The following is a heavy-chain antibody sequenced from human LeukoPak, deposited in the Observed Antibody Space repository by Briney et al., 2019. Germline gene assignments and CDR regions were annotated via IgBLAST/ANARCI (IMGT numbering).Heavy chain of an antibody. CDR2: IYYSGTT. Sequence: PSQTPSLTCTVSGGSISSGGYYWTWIRQHPGKGLEWIGNIYYSGTTYYNPSLKSRVAISVDTSKNQFSLKLSSVTAADTAVYYCARVPYYYDSSSEGDYWGRGTLVTVSS. D-gene: IGHD3-22*01. J-gene: IGHJ4*02. CDR3: ARVPYYYDSSSEGDY. CDR1: GGSISSGGYY. V-gene: IGHV4-31*03.